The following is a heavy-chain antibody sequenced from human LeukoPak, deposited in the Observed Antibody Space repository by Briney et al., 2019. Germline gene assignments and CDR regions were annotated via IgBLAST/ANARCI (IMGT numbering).Heavy chain of an antibody. D-gene: IGHD5-12*01. Sequence: GGSLTLSCAASGFTFSSYEMNWLRQAPGRGREWVSYISSSGSTIYYADSVKGRFTISRDNAKNSLYLQMNSLRAEDTAVYYCARGKSMVATVNFDYWGQGTLVTVSS. CDR3: ARGKSMVATVNFDY. V-gene: IGHV3-48*03. CDR2: ISSSGSTI. CDR1: GFTFSSYE. J-gene: IGHJ4*02.